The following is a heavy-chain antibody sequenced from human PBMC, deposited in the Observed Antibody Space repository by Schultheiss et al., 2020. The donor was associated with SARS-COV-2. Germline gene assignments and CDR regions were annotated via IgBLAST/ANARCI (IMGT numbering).Heavy chain of an antibody. CDR1: GGTFSSYA. CDR3: ARTVSPYYYYYGMDV. J-gene: IGHJ6*02. Sequence: SVKVSCKASGGTFSSYAISWVRQAPGQGLEWMGGIIPIFGTANYAQKFQGRVTITADESTSTAYMELSSLRSEDTAVYYCARTVSPYYYYYGMDVWGQGTTVTVSS. CDR2: IIPIFGTA. V-gene: IGHV1-69*13. D-gene: IGHD4-17*01.